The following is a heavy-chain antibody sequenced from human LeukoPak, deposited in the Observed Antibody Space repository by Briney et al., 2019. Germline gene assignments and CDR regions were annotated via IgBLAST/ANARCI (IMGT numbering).Heavy chain of an antibody. CDR3: AREEWELLEGGFDY. J-gene: IGHJ4*02. CDR1: GGSISSGSYY. Sequence: SQTLSLTCTVSGGSISSGSYYWSWIRQPAGKGLEWIGRIYTSGSTNYNPSLKSRVTISVDTSKNQFSLKLSSVTAADTAVCYCAREEWELLEGGFDYWGQGTLVTVSS. CDR2: IYTSGST. D-gene: IGHD1-26*01. V-gene: IGHV4-61*02.